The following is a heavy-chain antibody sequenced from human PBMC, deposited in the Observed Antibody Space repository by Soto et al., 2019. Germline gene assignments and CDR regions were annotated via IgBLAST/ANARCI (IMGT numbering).Heavy chain of an antibody. V-gene: IGHV3-33*01. Sequence: PGGSLRLSCAASGFTFSSYGMHWVRQAPGKGLEWVAVIWYDGSNKYYADSVKGRFTISRDNSKNTLYLQMNSLRAEDTAVYYCARDHGGPILTNYYYGMDVWGQGTTVTVSS. CDR1: GFTFSSYG. CDR2: IWYDGSNK. J-gene: IGHJ6*02. CDR3: ARDHGGPILTNYYYGMDV. D-gene: IGHD7-27*01.